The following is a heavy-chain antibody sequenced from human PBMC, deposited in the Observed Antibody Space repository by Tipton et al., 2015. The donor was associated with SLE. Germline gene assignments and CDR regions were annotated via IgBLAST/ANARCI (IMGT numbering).Heavy chain of an antibody. CDR3: AREADCSSTSCPLDY. J-gene: IGHJ4*02. Sequence: SLRLSCAASGFTFSDYYMSWIRQAPGKGLEWVSYISSSSSYTNYADSVKGRFTISRDNAKNSLYLQMNSLRAEDTAVYYCAREADCSSTSCPLDYWGQGTLVTVSS. D-gene: IGHD2-2*01. CDR2: ISSSSSYT. V-gene: IGHV3-11*06. CDR1: GFTFSDYY.